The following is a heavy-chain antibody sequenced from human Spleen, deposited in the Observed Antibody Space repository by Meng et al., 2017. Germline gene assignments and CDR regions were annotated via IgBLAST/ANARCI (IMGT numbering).Heavy chain of an antibody. J-gene: IGHJ3*02. CDR2: INHSGST. V-gene: IGHV4-34*01. D-gene: IGHD4-17*01. CDR3: ARENTVTPGAFDI. Sequence: GSLRLSCTVSGGSISSYYWSWIRQPPGKGLEWIGEINHSGSTNYNPSLKSRVTISVDTSKNQFSLKLSSVTAADTAVYYCARENTVTPGAFDIWGQGTMVTVSS. CDR1: GGSISSYY.